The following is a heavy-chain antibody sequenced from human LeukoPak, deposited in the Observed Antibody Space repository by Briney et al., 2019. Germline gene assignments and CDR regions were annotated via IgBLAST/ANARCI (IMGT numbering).Heavy chain of an antibody. CDR2: INHSGST. Sequence: KSSETLSLTCAVYGGSFSGYYWSWIRQPPGKGLEWIGEINHSGSTNYNPSLKSRVTISVDTSKNQFSLKLSSVTAADTAVYYCARGSSWYSSSPLGYWGQGTLVTVSS. D-gene: IGHD6-6*01. V-gene: IGHV4-34*01. CDR1: GGSFSGYY. J-gene: IGHJ4*02. CDR3: ARGSSWYSSSPLGY.